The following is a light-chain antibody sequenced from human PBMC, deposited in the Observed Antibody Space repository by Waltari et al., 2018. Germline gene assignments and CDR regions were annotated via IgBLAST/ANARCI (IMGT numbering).Light chain of an antibody. CDR3: LVWHSTTDHHGV. J-gene: IGLJ2*01. Sequence: SYVVTQSPSVSVAPGETARITCGGDNIGSKSVHWYPQRPGQAPVLVISYDSDRPSGIPERFSGSNSGNTATLTISGVEADDEADYYCLVWHSTTDHHGVFGGGTKLTVL. V-gene: IGLV3-21*04. CDR1: NIGSKS. CDR2: YDS.